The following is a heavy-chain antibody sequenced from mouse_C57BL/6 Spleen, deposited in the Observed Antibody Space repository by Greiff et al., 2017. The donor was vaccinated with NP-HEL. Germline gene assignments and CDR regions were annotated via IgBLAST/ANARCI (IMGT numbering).Heavy chain of an antibody. CDR1: GFTFTDYY. CDR2: IRNKANGYTT. CDR3: ARDPVVANWYFDV. Sequence: EVQGVESGGGLVQPGGSLSLSCAASGFTFTDYYMSWVRQPPGKALEWLGFIRNKANGYTTEYSASVKGRFTISRDNSQSILYLQMNALRAEDSATYYCARDPVVANWYFDVWGTGTTVTVSS. V-gene: IGHV7-3*01. J-gene: IGHJ1*03. D-gene: IGHD1-1*01.